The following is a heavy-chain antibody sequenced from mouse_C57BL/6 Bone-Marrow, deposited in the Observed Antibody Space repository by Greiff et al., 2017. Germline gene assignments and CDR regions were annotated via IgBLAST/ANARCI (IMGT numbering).Heavy chain of an antibody. CDR3: ARYEDEWCFDY. CDR2: ISYSGST. CDR1: GYSITSDY. J-gene: IGHJ1*03. V-gene: IGHV3-8*01. Sequence: EVMLVESGPGLAKPSQTLSLTCSVSGYSITSDYLNWIRKFPGNKLEYIGYISYSGSTYYNPSLQSRISITRDTSKNQYYLQLSSVTTEDTATYYCARYEDEWCFDYWGTGTTVTVSS.